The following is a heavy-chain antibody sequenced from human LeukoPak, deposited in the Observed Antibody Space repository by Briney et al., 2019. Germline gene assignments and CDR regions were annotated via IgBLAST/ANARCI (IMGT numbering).Heavy chain of an antibody. CDR1: EFTFSSYA. Sequence: PGGSLRLSCAASEFTFSSYAMHWVRQAPGKGLEWVAVISYDGSNKYYPDSVKGRFTISRDNSKNTLYLQMNSLRGEDTAVYYCARNVEVSTVTTADYWGQGTLVTVSS. CDR3: ARNVEVSTVTTADY. D-gene: IGHD4-11*01. V-gene: IGHV3-30*04. CDR2: ISYDGSNK. J-gene: IGHJ4*02.